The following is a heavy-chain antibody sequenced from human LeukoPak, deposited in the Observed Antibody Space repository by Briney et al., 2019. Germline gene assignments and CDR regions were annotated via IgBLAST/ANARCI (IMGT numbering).Heavy chain of an antibody. J-gene: IGHJ6*02. D-gene: IGHD4-17*01. CDR1: GFTFSIYG. CDR3: AKDLWVYGTLYGMDV. Sequence: GGSLRLSCAASGFTFSIYGMDWVRQAPGKGLEWVAVISYDGSNKYYADSVKGRFTISRDNSKNTLYLQMNSLRAQDTAVYYCAKDLWVYGTLYGMDVWGQGTTVTVSS. V-gene: IGHV3-30*18. CDR2: ISYDGSNK.